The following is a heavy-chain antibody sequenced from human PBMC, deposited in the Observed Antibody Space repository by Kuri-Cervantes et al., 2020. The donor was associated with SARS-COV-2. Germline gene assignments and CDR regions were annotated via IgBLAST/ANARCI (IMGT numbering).Heavy chain of an antibody. CDR1: GGSISSHY. CDR3: AREAARLFDY. V-gene: IGHV4-4*07. D-gene: IGHD6-6*01. CDR2: IYTSGST. Sequence: SETLSLTCTVSGGSISSHYWSWIRQPPGRGLEWIGRIYTSGSTNYNPSLKSRITMSVDTSKNQFSLKLSSVTAADTAVYYCAREAARLFDYWGQGTLVTVSS. J-gene: IGHJ4*02.